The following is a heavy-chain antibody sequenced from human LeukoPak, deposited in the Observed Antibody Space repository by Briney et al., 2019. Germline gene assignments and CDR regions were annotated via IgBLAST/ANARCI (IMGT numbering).Heavy chain of an antibody. CDR3: AKDLPDYGDYIEGY. Sequence: GGSRRLSCAASGFTFSSFAMSWVRQAPGKGLEWVSTISGSGGTTNYADSVRGRFTFSRDNSKNTLYLQMNSLRAEDTAVYYCAKDLPDYGDYIEGYWGQGTLVTVSS. CDR2: ISGSGGTT. CDR1: GFTFSSFA. D-gene: IGHD4-17*01. V-gene: IGHV3-23*01. J-gene: IGHJ4*02.